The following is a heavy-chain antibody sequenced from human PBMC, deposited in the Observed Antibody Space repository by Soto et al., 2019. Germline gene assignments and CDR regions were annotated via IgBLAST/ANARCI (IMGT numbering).Heavy chain of an antibody. CDR2: IRGSGGST. Sequence: EVQLLESGGGLVPPGESLRLSCAASGFTFSSYAMSWVRQAPGKGLEWVSGIRGSGGSTYYADSVKGRFSISRDNGKNTLYLQMNSLRVEDTAIYYCAKEYYYDAGPDYWGQGTLVTVSS. CDR1: GFTFSSYA. J-gene: IGHJ4*02. D-gene: IGHD3-22*01. CDR3: AKEYYYDAGPDY. V-gene: IGHV3-23*01.